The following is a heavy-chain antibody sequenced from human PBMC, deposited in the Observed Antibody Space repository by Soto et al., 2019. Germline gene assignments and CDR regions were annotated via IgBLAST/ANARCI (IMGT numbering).Heavy chain of an antibody. CDR2: IIPIFGTA. CDR1: GGTFSSYA. Sequence: QVQLVQSGAEVKKPGSSVKVSCKASGGTFSSYAISWVRQAPGQGLEWMGGIIPIFGTANYAQKFQGRVTITADESTSTASMELSSLSSEDTAVYYCARGGTIAAAGPYYYGMDVWGQGTTVTVSS. J-gene: IGHJ6*02. V-gene: IGHV1-69*01. CDR3: ARGGTIAAAGPYYYGMDV. D-gene: IGHD6-13*01.